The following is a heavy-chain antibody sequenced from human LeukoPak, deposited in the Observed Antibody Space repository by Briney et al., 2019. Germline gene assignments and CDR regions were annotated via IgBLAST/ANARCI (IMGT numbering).Heavy chain of an antibody. Sequence: ASVKVSCKASGYTFTSYAMNWVRQAPGQGLEWMGWINTNTGNPTYAQGFTGRFVFSLDTSVSTAYLQISSLKAEDTAVYYCARDMTGLTGYQPPQNYWGQGTLVTVSS. CDR2: INTNTGNP. J-gene: IGHJ4*02. V-gene: IGHV7-4-1*02. D-gene: IGHD3-9*01. CDR1: GYTFTSYA. CDR3: ARDMTGLTGYQPPQNY.